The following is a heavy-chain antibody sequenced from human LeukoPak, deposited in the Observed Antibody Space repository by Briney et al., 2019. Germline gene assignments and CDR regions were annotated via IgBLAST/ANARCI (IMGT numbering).Heavy chain of an antibody. CDR1: GFTFDDYG. CDR3: ARDRAVGGDYVEQCAFDI. D-gene: IGHD4-17*01. CDR2: INWNGGST. V-gene: IGHV3-20*04. J-gene: IGHJ3*02. Sequence: RPGGSLRLSCAASGFTFDDYGMSWVRQAPGKGLEWVSGINWNGGSTGYADSVKGRFTISRDNAKNSLYLQMNSLRAEDTALYYCARDRAVGGDYVEQCAFDIWGQGTMVTVSS.